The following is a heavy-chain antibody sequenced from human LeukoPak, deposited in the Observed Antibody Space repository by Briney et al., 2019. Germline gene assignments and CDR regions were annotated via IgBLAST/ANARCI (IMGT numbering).Heavy chain of an antibody. Sequence: KPGGSLRLSCAASGFTFSSYSMDWVRQAPGKGLEWVSSISSSSNNIYYADSVKGRFTISRDNGKNSLYLLMNSLRAEDTAVYYCVYGGGCFQHWGQGTLFTVSS. CDR3: VYGGGCFQH. D-gene: IGHD4-23*01. J-gene: IGHJ1*01. CDR1: GFTFSSYS. CDR2: ISSSSNNI. V-gene: IGHV3-21*01.